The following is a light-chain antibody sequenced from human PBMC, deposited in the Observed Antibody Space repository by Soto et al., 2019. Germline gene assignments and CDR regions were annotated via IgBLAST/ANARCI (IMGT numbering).Light chain of an antibody. CDR2: ASS. V-gene: IGKV1-39*01. J-gene: IGKJ5*01. CDR1: QSFSTY. Sequence: DIQMTQSPSSLSASVGDKVTITCRASQSFSTYLNWYQQKPGKAPKLLIYASSTLQTGVPSRFSGSASGTDFTLTISRLEPEDFAVFFCQQYGTSEIIFGQGTRLEIK. CDR3: QQYGTSEII.